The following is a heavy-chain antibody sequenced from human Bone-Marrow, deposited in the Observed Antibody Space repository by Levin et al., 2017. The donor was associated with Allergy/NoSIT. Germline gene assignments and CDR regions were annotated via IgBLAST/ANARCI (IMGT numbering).Heavy chain of an antibody. D-gene: IGHD2/OR15-2a*01. CDR1: GFIFSDNY. CDR2: ITSKTRSFTA. V-gene: IGHV3-72*01. J-gene: IGHJ4*02. Sequence: SGESLKISCTASGFIFSDNYIDWVRQAPGKGLEWIGRITSKTRSFTAEYAASLRGRFTISRDDSMNSVYLQMSSLKTEDTAVYSCVDLGRGYFGWGQGTLVTVSS. CDR3: VDLGRGYFG.